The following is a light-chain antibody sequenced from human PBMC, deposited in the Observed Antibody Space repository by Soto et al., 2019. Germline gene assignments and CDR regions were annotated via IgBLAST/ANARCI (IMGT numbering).Light chain of an antibody. CDR3: QEYANSRA. J-gene: IGKJ1*01. CDR2: GAS. Sequence: EIVLTQSPGTLSLSPGERATLSCRASQSVSTSYLAWYQQKPGQAPRLLIYGASSRATGIPDRFSGSGSGTDFTLNISRLESEDFAVYYCQEYANSRAFGQGTKLEIK. CDR1: QSVSTSY. V-gene: IGKV3-20*01.